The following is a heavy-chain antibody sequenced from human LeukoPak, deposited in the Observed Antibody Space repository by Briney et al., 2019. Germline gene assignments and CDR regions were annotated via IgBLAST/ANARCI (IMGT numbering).Heavy chain of an antibody. J-gene: IGHJ4*02. CDR3: ARALRRYKYDYPSPDY. CDR2: INWSGGST. CDR1: GFTFDDYG. Sequence: RAGGSLRLSCAASGFTFDDYGMSWVRQAPGKVLEWVSGINWSGGSTGYTDSVKGRFTISRDNAKNSLYLQMNSLRAEDTALYYCARALRRYKYDYPSPDYWGQGTLVTVSS. D-gene: IGHD3-16*01. V-gene: IGHV3-20*04.